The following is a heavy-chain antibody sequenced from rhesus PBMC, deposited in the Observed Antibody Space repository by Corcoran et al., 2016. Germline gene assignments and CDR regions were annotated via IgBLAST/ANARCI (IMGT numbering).Heavy chain of an antibody. CDR2: SSNGGGST. D-gene: IGHD6-31*01. J-gene: IGHJ4*01. CDR3: AKVEPYSSGWAD. Sequence: EVQLVESGGGLVQPGGSLRLSCAASGFTFSSYGMSWVRQAPGKGLEWVSYSSNGGGSTYYADSVKGRFTISRDNSKNTLSLQMNSLRAEDTAVYYCAKVEPYSSGWADWGQGVLVTVSS. CDR1: GFTFSSYG. V-gene: IGHV3S5*01.